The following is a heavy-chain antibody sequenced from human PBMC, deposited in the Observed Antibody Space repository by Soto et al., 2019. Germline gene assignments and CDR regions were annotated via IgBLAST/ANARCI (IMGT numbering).Heavy chain of an antibody. J-gene: IGHJ4*02. CDR2: IYPGDSDT. Sequence: GESLKISCKGSGYSFTSYWIGWVRQMPGKGLEWMGIIYPGDSDTRYSPSFQGQVTISADKSISTAYLQWSSLKASDTAMYYCAGSHIGIAARQNPYYFDYCGQGTLVTGSS. CDR1: GYSFTSYW. D-gene: IGHD6-6*01. V-gene: IGHV5-51*01. CDR3: AGSHIGIAARQNPYYFDY.